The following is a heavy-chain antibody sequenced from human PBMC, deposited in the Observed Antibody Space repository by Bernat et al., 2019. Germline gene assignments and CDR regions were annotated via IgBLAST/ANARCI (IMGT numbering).Heavy chain of an antibody. J-gene: IGHJ5*02. CDR1: GGSISSGGYY. CDR3: ARVGDGITMVRGVIITEGWFDP. D-gene: IGHD3-10*01. V-gene: IGHV4-31*03. Sequence: QVQLQESGPGLVKPSQTLSLTCTVSGGSISSGGYYWSWIRQHPGKGLEWIGYIYYRGSTYYNPSLKSRVTISVDTSKNQFSLKLSSVTAADTAVYYCARVGDGITMVRGVIITEGWFDPWGQGTLVTVSS. CDR2: IYYRGST.